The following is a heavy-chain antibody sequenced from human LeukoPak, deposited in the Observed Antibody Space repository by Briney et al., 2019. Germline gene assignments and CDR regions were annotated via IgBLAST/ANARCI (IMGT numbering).Heavy chain of an antibody. CDR1: GFTFSSYA. V-gene: IGHV3-23*01. CDR2: ISGSGGST. CDR3: AKYRFGELLLDLDY. Sequence: GGSLRLSCAASGFTFSSYAMSWVRQAPGKGLEWVSAISGSGGSTYYADSVKGRFTISRDNSKNTLYLRMNSLRAEDTAVYYCAKYRFGELLLDLDYWGQGTLVTVSS. J-gene: IGHJ4*02. D-gene: IGHD3-10*01.